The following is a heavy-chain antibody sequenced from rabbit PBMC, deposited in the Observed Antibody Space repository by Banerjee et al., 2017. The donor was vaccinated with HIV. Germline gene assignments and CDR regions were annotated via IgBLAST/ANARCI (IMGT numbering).Heavy chain of an antibody. CDR2: IVVGSGGT. J-gene: IGHJ4*01. Sequence: QSLEESGGDLVKPGASLTLTCTASGIDFSSNYWMCWVRQAPGKGLEWIACIVVGSGGTAYASWAKGRFTISKPSSTTVSLQMTSLTAADTATYFCARGYAGTSYQFNLWGPGT. V-gene: IGHV1S40*01. CDR3: ARGYAGTSYQFNL. D-gene: IGHD8-1*01. CDR1: GIDFSSNYW.